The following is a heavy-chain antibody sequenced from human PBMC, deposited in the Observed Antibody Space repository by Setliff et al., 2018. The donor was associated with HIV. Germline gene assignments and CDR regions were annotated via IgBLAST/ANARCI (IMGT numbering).Heavy chain of an antibody. Sequence: VSCKSSGGTFSSYAISWMRQAPGQGLEWMGGIIPILGSANYAQKFQGRVTITADKSTSTAYMELSSLRSEDTAVYYCARRAGHTNYFYYMDVWGKGTTVTVSS. CDR2: IIPILGSA. V-gene: IGHV1-69*06. J-gene: IGHJ6*03. CDR3: ARRAGHTNYFYYMDV. CDR1: GGTFSSYA. D-gene: IGHD6-19*01.